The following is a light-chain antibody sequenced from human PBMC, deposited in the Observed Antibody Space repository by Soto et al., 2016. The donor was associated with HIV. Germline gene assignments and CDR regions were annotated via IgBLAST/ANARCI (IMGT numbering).Light chain of an antibody. CDR3: QVWDSSTDHVI. Sequence: SYVVTQPPSVSVAPGKTARITCGADNIGSKSVHWYQQKPGRAPVLVIYDDRDRPSGIPEQFSGSNSGNTATLTITSVEAGDEADYYCQVWDSSTDHVIFGGGTRLTVL. CDR1: NIGSKS. V-gene: IGLV3-21*04. CDR2: DDR. J-gene: IGLJ2*01.